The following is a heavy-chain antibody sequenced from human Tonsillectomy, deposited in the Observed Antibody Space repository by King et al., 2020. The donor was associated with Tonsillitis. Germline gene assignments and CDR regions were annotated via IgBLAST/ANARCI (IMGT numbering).Heavy chain of an antibody. D-gene: IGHD3-3*01. CDR3: ARAKIYYFDH. CDR2: IFYIGNT. Sequence: VQLQESGPALVKPSQTLSLTCSVSGGSINSGDYYWSWIRQPPGKGLEWIGYIFYIGNTYYNPALQGQATFSIDTSKNHFSLKLTSVTAADTAGYYCARAKIYYFDHWGQGTLVTVSS. CDR1: GGSINSGDYY. J-gene: IGHJ4*02. V-gene: IGHV4-30-4*01.